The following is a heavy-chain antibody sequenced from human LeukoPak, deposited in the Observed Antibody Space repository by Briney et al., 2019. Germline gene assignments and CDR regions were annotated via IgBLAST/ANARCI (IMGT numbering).Heavy chain of an antibody. J-gene: IGHJ6*03. D-gene: IGHD5-18*01. V-gene: IGHV1-18*04. CDR3: ARVDTVNYYYYMDV. CDR2: ISTFNGHT. Sequence: EASVKVSCKASGYTFTGYYIHWVRQAPGQGLEWMGWISTFNGHTNYAQSRQDRVTMTTDTSTSTVYMELSSLISDDTAVYYCARVDTVNYYYYMDVWGKGTPVTVSS. CDR1: GYTFTGYY.